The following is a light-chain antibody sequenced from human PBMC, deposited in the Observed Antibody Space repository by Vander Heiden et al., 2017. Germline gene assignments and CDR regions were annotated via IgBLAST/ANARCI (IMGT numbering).Light chain of an antibody. CDR3: QQYGSSRT. CDR1: QSVSSSY. Sequence: EIVLTQSPRTLSLSPGERATLSCRASQSVSSSYLAWYQQKPGQAPRLLIYGASSRATGIPDRFSGSGSGTDFTLTISRLEPEDFAVYYWQQYGSSRTFGQGTKVEIK. J-gene: IGKJ1*01. CDR2: GAS. V-gene: IGKV3-20*01.